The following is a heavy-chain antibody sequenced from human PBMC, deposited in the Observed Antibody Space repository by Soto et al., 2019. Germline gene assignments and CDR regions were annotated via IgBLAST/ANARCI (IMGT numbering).Heavy chain of an antibody. CDR2: IIPILGIA. CDR1: GGTFSSYT. Sequence: QVQLVQSGAEVKKPGSSVKVSCKASGGTFSSYTISWVRQAPGQGLEWMGRIIPILGIANYAQKFQGRVTTTADKSTSTAYMELSSLRSEDTAVYYCAREGGYGGNSDVDYWGQGTLVTVSS. CDR3: AREGGYGGNSDVDY. V-gene: IGHV1-69*08. J-gene: IGHJ4*02. D-gene: IGHD4-17*01.